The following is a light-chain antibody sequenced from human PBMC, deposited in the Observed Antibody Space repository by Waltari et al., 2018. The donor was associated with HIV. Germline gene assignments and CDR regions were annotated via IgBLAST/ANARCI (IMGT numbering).Light chain of an antibody. V-gene: IGKV3-15*01. Sequence: EIVMTQSPVALSASLGERVTLPCRASQSVGTSLAWYQQRPGQAPGVLIYSVSTRAAGVPARFSGSGYGTDFTLTISSLQPEDYAVYCCQQYEKWPPLTFGGGTKV. CDR3: QQYEKWPPLT. J-gene: IGKJ4*01. CDR2: SVS. CDR1: QSVGTS.